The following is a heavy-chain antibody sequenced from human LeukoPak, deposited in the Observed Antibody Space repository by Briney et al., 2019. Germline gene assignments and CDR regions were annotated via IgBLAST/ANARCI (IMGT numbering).Heavy chain of an antibody. Sequence: ASVKVACKASGYTFTSYDINWVRLATGQGLEWMGWMNPNSGNTGYAQKFQGRVTMTRNTSISTAYMELSSLRSEDTAVYYCARDCSIKGVGWFDPWGQGTLVTVSS. CDR3: ARDCSIKGVGWFDP. D-gene: IGHD2-8*01. CDR2: MNPNSGNT. CDR1: GYTFTSYD. J-gene: IGHJ5*02. V-gene: IGHV1-8*01.